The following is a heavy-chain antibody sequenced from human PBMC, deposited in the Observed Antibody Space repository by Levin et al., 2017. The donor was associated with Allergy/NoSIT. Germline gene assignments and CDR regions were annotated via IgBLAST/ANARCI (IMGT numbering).Heavy chain of an antibody. CDR2: ISWNSGSI. D-gene: IGHD6-19*01. V-gene: IGHV3-9*01. Sequence: SLKISCAASGFTFDDYAMHWVRQAPGKGLEWVSGISWNSGSIGYADSVKGRFTISRDNAKNSLYLQMNSLRAEDTALYYCAKVIRALKAGMDDAFDIWGQGTMVTVSS. J-gene: IGHJ3*02. CDR3: AKVIRALKAGMDDAFDI. CDR1: GFTFDDYA.